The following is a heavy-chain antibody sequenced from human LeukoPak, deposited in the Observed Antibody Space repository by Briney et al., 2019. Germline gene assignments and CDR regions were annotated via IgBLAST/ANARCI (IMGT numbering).Heavy chain of an antibody. D-gene: IGHD6-19*01. CDR3: ARVGRTGIAVAGAGY. CDR2: ISAYNGNT. J-gene: IGHJ4*02. CDR1: GYTFTSYG. Sequence: ASVKVSCKAPGYTFTSYGISWVRQAPGQGLEWMGWISAYNGNTNYAQKLQGRVTMTTDTSTSTAYMELRSLRSDDTAVYYCARVGRTGIAVAGAGYWGQGTLVTVSS. V-gene: IGHV1-18*01.